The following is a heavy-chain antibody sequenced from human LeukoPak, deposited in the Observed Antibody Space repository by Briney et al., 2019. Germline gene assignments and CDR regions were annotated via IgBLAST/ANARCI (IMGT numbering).Heavy chain of an antibody. Sequence: PSETLSLTCTVSGGSISSSSYYWGWIRQPPGKGLEWIGSIYYSGSTYYNPSLKSRVTISVDTSKNQFSLKLSSVTAADTAVYYCARLMGGAAAYTARFDPWGQGTLVTVSS. V-gene: IGHV4-39*01. CDR1: GGSISSSSYY. J-gene: IGHJ5*02. D-gene: IGHD6-13*01. CDR3: ARLMGGAAAYTARFDP. CDR2: IYYSGST.